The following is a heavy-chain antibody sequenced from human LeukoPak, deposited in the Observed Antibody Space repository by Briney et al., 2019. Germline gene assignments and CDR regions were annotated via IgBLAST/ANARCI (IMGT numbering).Heavy chain of an antibody. CDR2: ISSSSSYI. J-gene: IGHJ4*02. CDR3: ARDRGGIAAAGTITDY. V-gene: IGHV3-21*01. Sequence: GGSLRLSCAASGFTFSSYNMNWVRQGPGKGLEWVSSISSSSSYIYYADSVKGRFTISRDNAKNSLYLQMNSLRADDTAVYYCARDRGGIAAAGTITDYWGQGTLVTVSS. CDR1: GFTFSSYN. D-gene: IGHD6-13*01.